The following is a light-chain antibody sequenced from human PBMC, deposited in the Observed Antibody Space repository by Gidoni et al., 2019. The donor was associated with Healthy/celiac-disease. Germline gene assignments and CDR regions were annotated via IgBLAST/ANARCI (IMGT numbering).Light chain of an antibody. CDR2: DVS. Sequence: QSALTQPASVSGSPGPSITISCTGTSSDVGGYNYVSWYQQHPGKAPKLMIYDVSNRPSGVSNRFSGSKSGNTASLTISGLQAEYEADYYCSSYTSSSTLVVFGGGTKLTVL. CDR3: SSYTSSSTLVV. CDR1: SSDVGGYNY. V-gene: IGLV2-14*01. J-gene: IGLJ2*01.